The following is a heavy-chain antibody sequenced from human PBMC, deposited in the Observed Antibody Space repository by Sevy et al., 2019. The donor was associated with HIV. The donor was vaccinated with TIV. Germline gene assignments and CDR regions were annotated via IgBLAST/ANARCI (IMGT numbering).Heavy chain of an antibody. Sequence: SETLSLTCTVFGDSVRGGNSYWSWIRQPVGKRLEWIGRIYTSGRTNYNPSLKSRISMSVDSSKNQFSLTLNSVTAADTALYYCASGALQHFDWRLEHWGQGILVTVSS. V-gene: IGHV4-61*02. CDR3: ASGALQHFDWRLEH. J-gene: IGHJ1*01. CDR1: GDSVRGGNSY. D-gene: IGHD3-9*01. CDR2: IYTSGRT.